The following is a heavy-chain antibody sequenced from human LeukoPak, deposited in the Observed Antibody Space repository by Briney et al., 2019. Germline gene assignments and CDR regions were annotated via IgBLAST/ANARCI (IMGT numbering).Heavy chain of an antibody. CDR2: LWYDGTNE. J-gene: IGHJ4*02. V-gene: IGHV3-33*01. Sequence: GGSLRLSCAASGFTFNNYGMHWVRQAPGRGLEWVALLWYDGTNENYADSVKGRFTISRDNSKNTMYLQMNSLRAEDTAVYYCASGSYANFVYWGQGTLVTVSS. CDR1: GFTFNNYG. D-gene: IGHD1-26*01. CDR3: ASGSYANFVY.